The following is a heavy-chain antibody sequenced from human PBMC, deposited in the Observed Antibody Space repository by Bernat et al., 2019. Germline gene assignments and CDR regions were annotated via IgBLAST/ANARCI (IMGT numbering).Heavy chain of an antibody. CDR3: AIEVQTSGLAAVVDH. D-gene: IGHD5-12*01. J-gene: IGHJ4*02. Sequence: QVQLVESGGDVVQPERSLRLSCAASGFTFSTSHMHWVRQAPGKGLEWVALISDDGSNKVYKDSVKGRFTVSRDNSKNMMYLQMDSLRPEDTAIYYCAIEVQTSGLAAVVDHWGQGTLVTVSS. CDR1: GFTFSTSH. V-gene: IGHV3-30*04. CDR2: ISDDGSNK.